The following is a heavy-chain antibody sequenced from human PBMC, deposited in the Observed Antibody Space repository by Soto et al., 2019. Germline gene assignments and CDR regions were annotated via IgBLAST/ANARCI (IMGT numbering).Heavy chain of an antibody. CDR3: AAESYYESNGTKGRID. CDR1: GYSFTSYW. Sequence: GASLKISCKGSGYSFTSYWIGWVRQMPGKGLEWMGIIYPGDSDTRYSPSFQGQVTISADKSISTAYMELSSLRSEDTAVYYCAAESYYESNGTKGRIDWGQGTLVTVSS. D-gene: IGHD3-22*01. V-gene: IGHV5-51*01. CDR2: IYPGDSDT. J-gene: IGHJ4*02.